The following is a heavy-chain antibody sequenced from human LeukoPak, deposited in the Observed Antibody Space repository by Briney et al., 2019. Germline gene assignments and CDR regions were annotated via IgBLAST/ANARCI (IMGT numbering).Heavy chain of an antibody. Sequence: SETLSLTCAVYGGSFSGYHWSYIRQPPGKGLEWIGEINPSGGTKYNPSLGSRVTISLDTSKNEFSLKLTSVTAADTAVYYCARRPDGFDIWGQGTMVTVSS. J-gene: IGHJ3*02. CDR3: ARRPDGFDI. CDR2: INPSGGT. CDR1: GGSFSGYH. V-gene: IGHV4-34*01.